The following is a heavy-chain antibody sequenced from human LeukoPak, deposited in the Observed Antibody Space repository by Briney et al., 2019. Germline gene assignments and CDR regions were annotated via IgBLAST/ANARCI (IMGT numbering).Heavy chain of an antibody. CDR2: INHSEST. CDR3: ARGHVGSYAYYYYYGMDV. V-gene: IGHV4-34*01. D-gene: IGHD2-8*01. CDR1: GGSFSGFY. Sequence: SETLSLTCAVYGGSFSGFYWSWIRQPPKKRLEWIGEINHSESTNYNPSLKSRVTISVDTSKNQFSLKVRSVTAADTAVYYCARGHVGSYAYYYYYGMDVWGQGTTVTVSS. J-gene: IGHJ6*02.